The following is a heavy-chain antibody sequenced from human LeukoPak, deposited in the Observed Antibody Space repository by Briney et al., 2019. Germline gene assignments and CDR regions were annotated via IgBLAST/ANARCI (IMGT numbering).Heavy chain of an antibody. Sequence: GGSLRLSCAASGFTFSNYGMHWVRQAPGKGLEWVAIISYDGSNEYYADSVKGRFTISRDKSKNTLYLQMHSLRAEDTAVYYCAKDPSLRVTLPLWGRGTLVTVSS. V-gene: IGHV3-30*18. CDR3: AKDPSLRVTLPL. D-gene: IGHD2-21*02. CDR2: ISYDGSNE. CDR1: GFTFSNYG. J-gene: IGHJ4*02.